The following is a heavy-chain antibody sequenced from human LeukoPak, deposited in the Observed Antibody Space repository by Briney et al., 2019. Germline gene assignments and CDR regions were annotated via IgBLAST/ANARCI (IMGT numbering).Heavy chain of an antibody. Sequence: ASVKVSCKASGYTFTSYDINWVRQATGQGLEWMGWMNPNSGNTGYAQKFQGRVTMTRNTSISTAYMELSSLRSEDTAVYYCARAPSYYYDSSGYSFDYWGQGTLVTVSS. J-gene: IGHJ4*02. CDR2: MNPNSGNT. CDR3: ARAPSYYYDSSGYSFDY. D-gene: IGHD3-22*01. CDR1: GYTFTSYD. V-gene: IGHV1-8*01.